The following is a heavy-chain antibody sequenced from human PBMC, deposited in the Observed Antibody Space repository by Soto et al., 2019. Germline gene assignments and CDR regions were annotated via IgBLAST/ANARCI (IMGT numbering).Heavy chain of an antibody. CDR1: GFTFSSYG. D-gene: IGHD5-18*01. V-gene: IGHV3-30*18. Sequence: PVGSLRLSCAASGFTFSSYGMHWVRQAPGKGLEWVAVISYDGSNKYYADSVKGRFTISRDNSKNTLYLQMNSLRAEDTAVYYCAKDYGYLRSGYYYGMDVWGQGTTVTVS. CDR2: ISYDGSNK. CDR3: AKDYGYLRSGYYYGMDV. J-gene: IGHJ6*02.